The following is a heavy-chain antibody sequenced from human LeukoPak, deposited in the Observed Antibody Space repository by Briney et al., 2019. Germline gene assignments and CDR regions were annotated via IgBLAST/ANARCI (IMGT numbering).Heavy chain of an antibody. Sequence: ASVKVSCKVSGYTLTELSMHWVRQAPGKGLEWMGGFDPEDGETIYAQKFQGRVTMTEDTSTDTAYMELSSLRSEDTAVYYCATGGRITGTPADTGDYWGQGTLVTVSS. D-gene: IGHD1-20*01. CDR3: ATGGRITGTPADTGDY. V-gene: IGHV1-24*01. CDR2: FDPEDGET. J-gene: IGHJ4*02. CDR1: GYTLTELS.